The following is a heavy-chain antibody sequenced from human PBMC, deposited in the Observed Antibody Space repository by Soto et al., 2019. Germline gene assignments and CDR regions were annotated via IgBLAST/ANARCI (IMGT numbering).Heavy chain of an antibody. J-gene: IGHJ4*02. CDR3: TTDLWRERLLDY. V-gene: IGHV3-15*01. Sequence: AGSLRLSCAASGFTFSNAWMRWVRQAPGKGLEWVGRIKSKTDGGTTDYAAPVKGRFTISRDDSKNTLYLQMNSLKTEDTAVYYCTTDLWRERLLDYWGQGTLVTVSS. CDR1: GFTFSNAW. CDR2: IKSKTDGGTT. D-gene: IGHD1-26*01.